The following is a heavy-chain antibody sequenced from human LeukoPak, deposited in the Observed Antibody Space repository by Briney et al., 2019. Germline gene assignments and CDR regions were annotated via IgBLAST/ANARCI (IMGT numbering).Heavy chain of an antibody. V-gene: IGHV3-23*01. CDR1: EFTFSSYW. CDR2: ISGSGGST. D-gene: IGHD1-1*01. J-gene: IGHJ6*03. Sequence: GGSLRLSCAASEFTFSSYWMTWVRQAPGKGLEWVSAISGSGGSTYYADSVKGRFTISRDNSKNTLYLQMNGLRAEDTAVYYCATTQAGNYYYYYYMDVWGKGTTVTVSS. CDR3: ATTQAGNYYYYYYMDV.